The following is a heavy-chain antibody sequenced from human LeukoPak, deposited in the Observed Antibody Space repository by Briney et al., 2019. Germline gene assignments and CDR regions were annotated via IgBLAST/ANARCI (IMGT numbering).Heavy chain of an antibody. Sequence: GGSLRLSCAASGFTFSSYSMNWVRQAPGKGLEWVSSISSSSSYIYYADSVKGRFTISRDNAKNSLYLQMNSLRAEDTAVYYCAPYDSSGYYYGYWGQGTLVTVSS. D-gene: IGHD3-22*01. CDR3: APYDSSGYYYGY. J-gene: IGHJ4*02. CDR2: ISSSSSYI. CDR1: GFTFSSYS. V-gene: IGHV3-21*01.